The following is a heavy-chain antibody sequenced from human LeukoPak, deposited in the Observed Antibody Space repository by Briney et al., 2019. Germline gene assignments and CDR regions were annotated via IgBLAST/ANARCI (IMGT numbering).Heavy chain of an antibody. CDR1: GFTFSSYA. J-gene: IGHJ4*02. CDR3: ARDPLDYYDSSVYFDY. Sequence: GGSLRLSCAASGFTFSSYAMHWVRQAPGKGLEWVAVIWYDGSNKYYADSVKGRFTISRDNSKNTLYLQMNSLRAEDTAVYYCARDPLDYYDSSVYFDYWGQGTLVTVSS. CDR2: IWYDGSNK. D-gene: IGHD3-22*01. V-gene: IGHV3-33*08.